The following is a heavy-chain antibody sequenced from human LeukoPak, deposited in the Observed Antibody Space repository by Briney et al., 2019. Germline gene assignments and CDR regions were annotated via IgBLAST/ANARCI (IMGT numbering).Heavy chain of an antibody. D-gene: IGHD3-10*01. CDR3: ARGGSGSYYWDY. V-gene: IGHV4-34*01. CDR1: GGSFSGYY. Sequence: TSETLSLTCAVYGGSFSGYYWSWIRQPPGKGLEWIGEINHSGSTNYNPSLKSRVTISVDTSKNQFSLKLSSVTAADTGVYYWARGGSGSYYWDYWGQGTLVTVSS. J-gene: IGHJ4*02. CDR2: INHSGST.